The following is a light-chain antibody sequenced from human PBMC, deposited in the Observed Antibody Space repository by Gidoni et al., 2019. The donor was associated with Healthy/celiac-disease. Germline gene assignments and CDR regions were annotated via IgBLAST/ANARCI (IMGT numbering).Light chain of an antibody. Sequence: SYELTQPPSVSVSPGQTASITCSGDKLGDKYACWYQQKPGQSPVLVIYQDSKRPSGIPGRLSGSNSGNTAPLTISGTQAMDEADYYCQAWDSSTVVFGGVTKLTVL. CDR3: QAWDSSTVV. CDR1: KLGDKY. V-gene: IGLV3-1*01. J-gene: IGLJ2*01. CDR2: QDS.